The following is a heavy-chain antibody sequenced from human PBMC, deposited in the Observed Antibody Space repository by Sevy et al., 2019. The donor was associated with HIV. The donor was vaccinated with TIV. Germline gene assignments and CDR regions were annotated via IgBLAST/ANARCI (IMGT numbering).Heavy chain of an antibody. V-gene: IGHV3-23*01. J-gene: IGHJ3*02. CDR1: GFRFSSFA. CDR3: AKGCHSGYFGADTLDI. CDR2: ICGGDGST. D-gene: IGHD3-22*01. Sequence: GGSLRLSCAASGFRFSSFAMIWVRQAPGKGLEWVSEICGGDGSTYYADSVKGRFTISRDNSKNTVYLQMSSLRAEDKALYYWAKGCHSGYFGADTLDIWGQGTMVTVSS.